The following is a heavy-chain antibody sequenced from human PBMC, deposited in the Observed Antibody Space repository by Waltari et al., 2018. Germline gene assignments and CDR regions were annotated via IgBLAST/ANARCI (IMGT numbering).Heavy chain of an antibody. J-gene: IGHJ4*02. V-gene: IGHV4-34*01. CDR2: ITHSGST. CDR3: ARSYGGAIRNFDY. Sequence: QVQLQQWGAGLLKPSETLSLSCGVSGGSFSGYYWNWIRQPPGKGLEWIGEITHSGSTNYNPYLKSRLTISVDSSKNQFSLKLNSVTAADMAVYYCARSYGGAIRNFDYWGQGILVTVSS. CDR1: GGSFSGYY. D-gene: IGHD3-10*01.